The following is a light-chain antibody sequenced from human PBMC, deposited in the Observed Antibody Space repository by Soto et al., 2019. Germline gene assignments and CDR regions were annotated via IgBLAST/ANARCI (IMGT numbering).Light chain of an antibody. J-gene: IGKJ1*01. Sequence: EIVLTQSPGSLSLSPGQRATLSCRASQSVDTIFFAWYQKKPGQAPRLLIYGASQRATGIPDRFSGSGSGTDITLIISRLEPEEFAVYFCQQNKSSVTFGRGTKVEIK. CDR3: QQNKSSVT. CDR2: GAS. V-gene: IGKV3-20*01. CDR1: QSVDTIF.